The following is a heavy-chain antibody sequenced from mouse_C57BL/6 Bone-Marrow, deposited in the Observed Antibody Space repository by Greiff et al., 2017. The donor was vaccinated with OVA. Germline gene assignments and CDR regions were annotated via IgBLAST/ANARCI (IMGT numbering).Heavy chain of an antibody. J-gene: IGHJ4*01. D-gene: IGHD2-4*01. Sequence: EVKLVESGGGLVQSGRSLRLSCATSGFTFSDFYMEWVRQAPGKGLEWIAASRNKANDYTTEYSASVKGRFIVSRDTSQSILYLQMNALRAEDTAIYYCARDAIYDYDYAMDDWGQGTSVTVSS. CDR2: SRNKANDYTT. CDR1: GFTFSDFY. CDR3: ARDAIYDYDYAMDD. V-gene: IGHV7-1*01.